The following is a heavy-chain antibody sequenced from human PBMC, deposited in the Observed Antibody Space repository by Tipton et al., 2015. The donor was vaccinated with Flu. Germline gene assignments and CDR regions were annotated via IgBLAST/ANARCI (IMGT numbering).Heavy chain of an antibody. V-gene: IGHV3-33*01. D-gene: IGHD6-19*01. CDR1: GFTFSSYG. CDR2: IWYDGSNK. CDR3: ARDWSSGWWDYYCYYGMDV. J-gene: IGHJ6*02. Sequence: QVQLVQSGGGVVQPGRSLRLSCAASGFTFSSYGMHWVRQAPGKGLEWVAVIWYDGSNKYYADSVKGRFTISRDNSKNTLYLQMNSLRAEDAAVYYCARDWSSGWWDYYCYYGMDVWGQGTTVTVSS.